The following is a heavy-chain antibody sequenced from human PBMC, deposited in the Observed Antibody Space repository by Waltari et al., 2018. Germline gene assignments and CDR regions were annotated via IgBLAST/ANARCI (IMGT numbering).Heavy chain of an antibody. CDR3: TTDVSSWQQIVDY. V-gene: IGHV3-15*01. CDR2: IKSKTDGWTT. D-gene: IGHD6-13*01. CDR1: GFTFSNAW. J-gene: IGHJ4*02. Sequence: EVQLVESGGGLVKPGGSLRLSCAASGFTFSNAWMSWVRQAPGKGLEWVGRIKSKTDGWTTDYAAPVKGRFTISRDDSKNTLYLQMNSLKTEDTAVYYCTTDVSSWQQIVDYWGQGTLVTVSS.